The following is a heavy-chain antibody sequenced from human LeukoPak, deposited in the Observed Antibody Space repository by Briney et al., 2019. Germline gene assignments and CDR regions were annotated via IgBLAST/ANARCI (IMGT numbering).Heavy chain of an antibody. V-gene: IGHV4-61*08. CDR1: GGSISSGGYS. D-gene: IGHD6-19*01. Sequence: PSETLSLTCAVSGGSISSGGYSWSWIRQPPGKGLEWIGYIYYSGSTNYNPSLKSRVTISVDTSKNQFSLKLSSVTAADTAVYYCARENTYSSGYNWFDPWGQGTLVTVSS. J-gene: IGHJ5*02. CDR2: IYYSGST. CDR3: ARENTYSSGYNWFDP.